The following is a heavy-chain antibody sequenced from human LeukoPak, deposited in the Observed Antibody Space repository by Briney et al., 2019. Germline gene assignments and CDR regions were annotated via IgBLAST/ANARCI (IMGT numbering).Heavy chain of an antibody. J-gene: IGHJ5*02. CDR3: ARDGGWSGYYRNWFDP. D-gene: IGHD3-3*01. CDR2: IIPIFGTA. V-gene: IGHV1-69*05. Sequence: GASVKVSCKASGGTFSSYAISWVQQAPGQGLEWMGGIIPIFGTANYAQKFQGRVTITTDESTSTAYMELSSMRSEDTAVYYCARDGGWSGYYRNWFDPWGQGTLVTVSS. CDR1: GGTFSSYA.